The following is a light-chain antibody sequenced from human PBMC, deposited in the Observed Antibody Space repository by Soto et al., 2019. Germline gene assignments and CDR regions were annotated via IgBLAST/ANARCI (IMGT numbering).Light chain of an antibody. CDR1: QSVGSNY. CDR2: GAS. V-gene: IGKV3-20*01. J-gene: IGKJ5*01. Sequence: VLTQSPGTLSFSPGDRATLSCWASQSVGSNYLAWYQQKPGQAPRLLIYGASRRATGIPDRFSGSGSGTDFTLTVSSLQPDDSATYYCQQYNDYITFGQGTRLEI. CDR3: QQYNDYIT.